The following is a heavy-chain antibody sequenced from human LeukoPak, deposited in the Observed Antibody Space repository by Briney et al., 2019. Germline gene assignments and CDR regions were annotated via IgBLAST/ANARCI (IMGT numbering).Heavy chain of an antibody. CDR1: GFTFSSYG. D-gene: IGHD3-22*01. CDR3: AKVRSRPATMIVVALDY. CDR2: ISGSGGST. Sequence: PGGSLRLSCAASGFTFSSYGMSWVRQAPGKGLEWVSAISGSGGSTYYADSVKGRFTISRDNSKNTLYLQMNSLRAEDTAVYYCAKVRSRPATMIVVALDYWGQGTLVTVSS. J-gene: IGHJ4*02. V-gene: IGHV3-23*01.